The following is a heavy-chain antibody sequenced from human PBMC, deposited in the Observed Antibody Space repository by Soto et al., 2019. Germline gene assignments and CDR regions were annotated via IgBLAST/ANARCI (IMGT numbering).Heavy chain of an antibody. CDR1: GFTFSDYA. V-gene: IGHV3-30*18. J-gene: IGHJ4*02. CDR3: AKGGRQWLVTSDFNY. CDR2: VSHDGRNT. Sequence: VQLVESGGGVVQPGRSLRLSCAASGFTFSDYAMHWVRQAPGKGLEWVAVVSHDGRNTHYADSVKGRFTISRDSSKNTVSLEMTSLRAKDRAVYYCAKGGRQWLVTSDFNYWGQGALVTVSP. D-gene: IGHD6-19*01.